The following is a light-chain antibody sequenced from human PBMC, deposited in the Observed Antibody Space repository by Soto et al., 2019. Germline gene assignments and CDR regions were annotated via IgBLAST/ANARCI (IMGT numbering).Light chain of an antibody. CDR3: QHFFTTPLT. J-gene: IGKJ4*01. Sequence: DIVMTQSPDSLSVSLGERATINCKPSQSILYRSNGKEYLAWYQQKPGHPPKLLIYWASTRESGVPDRFSGSGSGTDFSLTLSSLQAEDVAVYFCQHFFTTPLTGGGGTRVGI. CDR2: WAS. CDR1: QSILYRSNGKEY. V-gene: IGKV4-1*01.